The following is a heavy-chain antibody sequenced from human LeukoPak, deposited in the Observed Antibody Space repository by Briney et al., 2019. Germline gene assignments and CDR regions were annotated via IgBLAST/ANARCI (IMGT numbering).Heavy chain of an antibody. CDR1: GGSISSYY. V-gene: IGHV4-59*08. J-gene: IGHJ5*02. D-gene: IGHD4-17*01. CDR2: IYYSGST. CDR3: AGDYGDLLTGIRFDT. Sequence: SETLSLTCTVSGGSISSYYWSWIRQPPGKGLEWIGYIYYSGSTNYNPSLQSRVTISVDTSKNQFSLKLNSVTAADTAVYYCAGDYGDLLTGIRFDTWGQGTLVTVSS.